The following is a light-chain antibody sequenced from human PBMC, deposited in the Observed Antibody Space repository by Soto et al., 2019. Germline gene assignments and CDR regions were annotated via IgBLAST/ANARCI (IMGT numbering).Light chain of an antibody. CDR1: NIGGKS. CDR2: DDR. Sequence: SYELTQSPSVSVAPGQTARITRGGNNIGGKSVHWYQQKPGQAPVLVVSDDRDRPSGIPERFSGSNSRNTATLTTSRVEAGDEADDYCQVRNYRSGAVFGRGTKV. J-gene: IGLJ1*01. V-gene: IGLV3-21*02. CDR3: QVRNYRSGAV.